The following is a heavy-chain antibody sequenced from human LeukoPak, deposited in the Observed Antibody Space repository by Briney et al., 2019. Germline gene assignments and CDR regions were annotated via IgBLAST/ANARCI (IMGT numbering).Heavy chain of an antibody. CDR1: GFTFRSYW. J-gene: IGHJ4*02. CDR2: IKQDGSEI. V-gene: IGHV3-7*01. Sequence: GGSLRLSCAASGFTFRSYWMSWVRQAPGKGLEWVANIKQDGSEIYYVDSVKGRFTIPRDNAKNSLYLQMNSLRAEDTAVYYCARLDNDGFFDYWGQGTLVTVSS. D-gene: IGHD3-10*01. CDR3: ARLDNDGFFDY.